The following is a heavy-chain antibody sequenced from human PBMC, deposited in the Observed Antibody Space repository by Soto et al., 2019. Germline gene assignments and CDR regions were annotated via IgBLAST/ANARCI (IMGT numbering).Heavy chain of an antibody. V-gene: IGHV4-39*01. CDR1: GGSISSSSYY. Sequence: QLQLQESGPGLVKPSETLSLTCTVSGGSISSSSYYWGWIRQPPGKGLEWIGSIYYSGSTYYNPSLKSRVTISGDTSKNQFSLKLGSVTAADTAVYYCARLADRAYCGGDCYSDYWGQGTLVTVSS. D-gene: IGHD2-21*02. J-gene: IGHJ4*02. CDR3: ARLADRAYCGGDCYSDY. CDR2: IYYSGST.